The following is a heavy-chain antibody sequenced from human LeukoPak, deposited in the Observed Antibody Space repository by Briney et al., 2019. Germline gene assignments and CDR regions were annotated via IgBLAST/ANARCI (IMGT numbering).Heavy chain of an antibody. D-gene: IGHD2-15*01. CDR3: ARDSYCSGGSCYSDY. Sequence: GGSLRLSCAASGFTFSSFGMHWVRQAPGKGLEWVALVWYDGGNKYYADSVKGRFTISRDNSKNTLYLQMNSLSAEDTALYYCARDSYCSGGSCYSDYWGQGTLVTVSS. V-gene: IGHV3-33*01. CDR1: GFTFSSFG. J-gene: IGHJ4*02. CDR2: VWYDGGNK.